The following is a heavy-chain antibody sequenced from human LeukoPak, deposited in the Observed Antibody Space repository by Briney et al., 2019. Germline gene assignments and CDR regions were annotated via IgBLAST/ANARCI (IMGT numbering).Heavy chain of an antibody. CDR1: GGSISSSSYY. CDR2: IYYSGST. D-gene: IGHD6-13*01. V-gene: IGHV4-39*01. J-gene: IGHJ5*02. CDR3: ARQEIAIGAAGNWFDP. Sequence: ASETLSLTCTVSGGSISSSSYYWGWIRQPPGKGLEWIGSIYYSGSTYYNPSLKSRVTISVDTSKNQFSLKLSSVTAADTAVYYCARQEIAIGAAGNWFDPWGQGTLVTVSS.